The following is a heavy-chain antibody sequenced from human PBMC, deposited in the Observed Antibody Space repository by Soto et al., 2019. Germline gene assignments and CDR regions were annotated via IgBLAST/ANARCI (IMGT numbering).Heavy chain of an antibody. D-gene: IGHD3-22*01. CDR1: GGSLIGGGFY. CDR3: AREGHSSGEYLDP. CDR2: IYYTGTT. Sequence: QVQLQESGPGLVKPSQTLSLACTVSGGSLIGGGFYWSWVRQSPGKAPEWIGFIYYTGTTYYNTSLRGRVTMSMDTSKNQFSLELTSVTAADTAIYYCAREGHSSGEYLDPWGQGIVVTVAS. J-gene: IGHJ4*01. V-gene: IGHV4-30-4*01.